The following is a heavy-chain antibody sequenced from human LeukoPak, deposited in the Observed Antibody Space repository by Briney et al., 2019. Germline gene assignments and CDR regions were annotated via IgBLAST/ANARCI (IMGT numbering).Heavy chain of an antibody. V-gene: IGHV3-23*01. J-gene: IGHJ4*02. D-gene: IGHD3-16*01. CDR1: GFTFTSYR. CDR3: AKGLRNFDS. Sequence: GGSLRLSCAASGFTFTSYRMIWVRQAPGKGLEGVSAIGMNGVATYYADSVKGRFPLSRDNSQNTLYLQMSSLRAEDTALYYCAKGLRNFDSWGQGTLVTVSS. CDR2: IGMNGVAT.